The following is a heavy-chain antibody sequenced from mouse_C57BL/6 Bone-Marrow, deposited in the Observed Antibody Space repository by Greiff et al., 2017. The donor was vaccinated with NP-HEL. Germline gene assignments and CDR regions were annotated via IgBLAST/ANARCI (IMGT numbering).Heavy chain of an antibody. CDR2: IDPADRYT. J-gene: IGHJ4*01. V-gene: IGHV1-50*01. Sequence: QVQLQQPGAELVKPGASVKLSCKASGYTFTSYWMQWVKQRPGQGLEWIGEIDPADRYTNYNQKFKGKATLTVDKSSSTAYMQLSRLTSEDSAVYYCARTLGDYAMDYWGQGTSVTVSS. CDR1: GYTFTSYW. CDR3: ARTLGDYAMDY. D-gene: IGHD3-3*01.